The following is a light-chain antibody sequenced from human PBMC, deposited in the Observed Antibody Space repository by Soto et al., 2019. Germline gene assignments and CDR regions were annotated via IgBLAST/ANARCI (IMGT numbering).Light chain of an antibody. J-gene: IGKJ5*01. Sequence: IVLTHPPATLSLSPGGRASLSFIASPSVTNYLAWYQKKPGQAPRLVIYGAFNRATGIPPRFSGSGSGTDFTLTISSLQPEDFAVYYCQQRNIWPPVTCGQGTRREIK. V-gene: IGKV3-11*01. CDR1: PSVTNY. CDR2: GAF. CDR3: QQRNIWPPVT.